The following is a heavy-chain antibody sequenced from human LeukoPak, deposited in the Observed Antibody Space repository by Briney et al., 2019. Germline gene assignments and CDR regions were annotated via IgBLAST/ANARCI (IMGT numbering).Heavy chain of an antibody. CDR3: AKVVPATGSDY. D-gene: IGHD6-13*01. CDR2: ISVVGGST. J-gene: IGHJ4*02. CDR1: GFTFSSYA. V-gene: IGHV3-23*01. Sequence: PGGSLRLSCAASGFTFSSYAMSWVRQAPGKGLEWVSLISVVGGSTDYADSVKGRFTISRDNSKNTLYLQMNSLRAEDTAVYYCAKVVPATGSDYWGQGTLVTVSS.